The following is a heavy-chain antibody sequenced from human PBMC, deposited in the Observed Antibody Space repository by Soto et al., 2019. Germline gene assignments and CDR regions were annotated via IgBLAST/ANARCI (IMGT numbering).Heavy chain of an antibody. CDR2: IYYSGST. Sequence: QVLLQESGPRLVKPSETLSLSCTISGASIRNYFWSWLRQPPGKGLEWIGQIYYSGSTNYNSSLKSRGTISIDLSKSQFSLQLTSVTAADTAFYYCATYDFDGGSNRFDHWGQGSLVTVSS. CDR1: GASIRNYF. CDR3: ATYDFDGGSNRFDH. J-gene: IGHJ5*02. D-gene: IGHD3-3*01. V-gene: IGHV4-59*12.